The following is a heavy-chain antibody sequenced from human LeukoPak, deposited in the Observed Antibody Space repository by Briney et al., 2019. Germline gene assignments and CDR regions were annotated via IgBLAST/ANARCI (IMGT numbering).Heavy chain of an antibody. V-gene: IGHV3-74*01. CDR2: INSDGSST. J-gene: IGHJ4*02. CDR1: GFTFSSYA. Sequence: GGSLRLSYAASGFTFSSYAMSWVRQAPGKGLVWVSRINSDGSSTSYTDSVKGRFTISRDNAKNTLYLQMNSLRAEDTAVYYCARGLSSSTITPSAYWGQGTLVTVSS. CDR3: ARGLSSSTITPSAY. D-gene: IGHD2-2*01.